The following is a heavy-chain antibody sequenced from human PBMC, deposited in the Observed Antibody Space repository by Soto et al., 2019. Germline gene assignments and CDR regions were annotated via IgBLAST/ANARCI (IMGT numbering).Heavy chain of an antibody. V-gene: IGHV1-69*01. Sequence: QVQLVQSGAEVKKPGSSVKVSCKASGGTFSSYAISWVRQAPGQGLEWMGGIIPIFGTANYAQKFQGRVTITADESTSTAYMELSSLRSEDTAVYYFAREGRYFSGGSCKKGVDHWGQGTLVTVSS. J-gene: IGHJ4*02. CDR3: AREGRYFSGGSCKKGVDH. CDR1: GGTFSSYA. CDR2: IIPIFGTA. D-gene: IGHD2-15*01.